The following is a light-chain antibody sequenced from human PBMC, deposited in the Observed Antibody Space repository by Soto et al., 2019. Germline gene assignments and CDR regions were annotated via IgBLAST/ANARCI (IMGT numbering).Light chain of an antibody. V-gene: IGKV3-20*01. CDR3: QQCGSSSWT. CDR1: QSVSSSF. J-gene: IGKJ1*01. Sequence: EIVLTQSPGTLSLSPGERATLSCRASQSVSSSFLAWYQQKPGQAPRLLIYGASSRATGIPDRFSGSGSGTDFTLTINRLEPEDFAVYYCQQCGSSSWTFGQGTKVEIK. CDR2: GAS.